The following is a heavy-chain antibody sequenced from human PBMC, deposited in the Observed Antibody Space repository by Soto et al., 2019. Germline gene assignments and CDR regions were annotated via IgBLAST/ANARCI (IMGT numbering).Heavy chain of an antibody. CDR1: GFTFRGYA. V-gene: IGHV3-23*01. Sequence: LLFESGGGLVQPGGSLRLSCSASGFTFRGYAMNWVRQAPGKGLEWVSAISGSGRSTYYADSVQGRFTISRDNSRNTLYLHMDSLRAEDTAIYYCAKDPHWVGNYYSLYFDYWGQGNLVTVSS. J-gene: IGHJ4*02. CDR3: AKDPHWVGNYYSLYFDY. CDR2: ISGSGRST. D-gene: IGHD3-22*01.